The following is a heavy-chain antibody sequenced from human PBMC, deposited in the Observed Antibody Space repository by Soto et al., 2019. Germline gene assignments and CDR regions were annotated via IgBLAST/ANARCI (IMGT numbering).Heavy chain of an antibody. Sequence: GGSLRLSCAASGFTVSSNYMSWVRQAPGKGLEWVSVIYSGGSTYYADSVKGRFTISRDNSKNTLYLQMNSLRAEDTAVYYCASTHCSGGSCPQPLDAFDIWGQGTMVTVSS. D-gene: IGHD2-15*01. CDR2: IYSGGST. CDR1: GFTVSSNY. J-gene: IGHJ3*02. CDR3: ASTHCSGGSCPQPLDAFDI. V-gene: IGHV3-66*01.